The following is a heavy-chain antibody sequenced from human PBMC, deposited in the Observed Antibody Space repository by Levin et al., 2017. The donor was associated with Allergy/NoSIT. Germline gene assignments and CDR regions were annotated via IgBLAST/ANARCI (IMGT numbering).Heavy chain of an antibody. J-gene: IGHJ4*02. Sequence: GVSLKISCVVSGFSFSTSWMTWVRQAPGKGLEWVANINPDGSEKVYVDSVKGRFTISRDNAKNSLYLQMNSLRPEDTAVYYCASHRSWTFDYWGQGTLVTVSS. CDR1: GFSFSTSW. V-gene: IGHV3-7*01. CDR3: ASHRSWTFDY. D-gene: IGHD6-13*01. CDR2: INPDGSEK.